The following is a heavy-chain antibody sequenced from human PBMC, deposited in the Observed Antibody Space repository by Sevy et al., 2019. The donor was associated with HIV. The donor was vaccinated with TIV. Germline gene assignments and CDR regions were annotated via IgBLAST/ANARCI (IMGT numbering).Heavy chain of an antibody. J-gene: IGHJ4*02. CDR1: GFTFSSYW. V-gene: IGHV3-7*04. CDR3: ARGKAMVRGTYYFDY. CDR2: IKQDGSEK. D-gene: IGHD3-10*01. Sequence: GGSLRLSCAASGFTFSSYWMSWVRQAPGKGLEWVANIKQDGSEKYYVGSVKGRFTISRDNAKNSLYLQMNSLRAEDTAVYYCARGKAMVRGTYYFDYWGQGTLVTVSS.